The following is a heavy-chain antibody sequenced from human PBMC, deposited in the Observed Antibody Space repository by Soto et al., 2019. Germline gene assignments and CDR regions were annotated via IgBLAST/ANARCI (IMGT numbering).Heavy chain of an antibody. CDR1: GGSISSYY. CDR2: IYYSGST. J-gene: IGHJ4*02. D-gene: IGHD6-19*01. Sequence: PSETLSLTCTVSGGSISSYYWSWIRQPPGKGLEWIGYIYYSGSTNYNPSLKSRVTISVDASKNQFSLKLSSVTAADTAVYYCARYYSSGWYGLFDYWGQGTLVTVSS. V-gene: IGHV4-59*01. CDR3: ARYYSSGWYGLFDY.